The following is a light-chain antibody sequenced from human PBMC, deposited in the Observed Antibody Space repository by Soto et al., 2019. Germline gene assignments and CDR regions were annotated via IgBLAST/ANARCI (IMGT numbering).Light chain of an antibody. J-gene: IGKJ4*01. CDR2: AAS. CDR3: QQSYTAPLT. Sequence: IQMTQSPSSLSASVGDRVTISCRASQSISTYLNWYQQKPGKAPDLLIYAASSLQSGVPPRFSGSGSGTDFTLTIMSLQPEDFVTYYCQQSYTAPLTFGGGTKVEIK. V-gene: IGKV1-39*01. CDR1: QSISTY.